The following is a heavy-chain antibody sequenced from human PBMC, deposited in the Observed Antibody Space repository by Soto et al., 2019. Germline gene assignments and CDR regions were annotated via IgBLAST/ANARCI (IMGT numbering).Heavy chain of an antibody. CDR2: IWNDGSNS. Sequence: QVQLVESGGGVVQPGRSLRLSCAASGFTFNNYGMHWVRQAPGKGLEWLAVIWNDGSNSSYANSVKGRFTISRDNSKNTLYLQMSXXXXXXXXXXXXXXXXXXXXXXXXXXARGGMDVWGQGTTVTVSS. CDR3: XXXXXXXXXXXXXXARGGMDV. CDR1: GFTFNNYG. J-gene: IGHJ6*02. D-gene: IGHD2-2*01. V-gene: IGHV3-33*01.